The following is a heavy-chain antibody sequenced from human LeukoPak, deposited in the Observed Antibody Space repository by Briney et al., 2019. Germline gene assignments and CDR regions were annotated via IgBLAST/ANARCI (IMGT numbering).Heavy chain of an antibody. D-gene: IGHD4-17*01. Sequence: SETLSLTCTVSGGSINNYYWSWIRHPPGKGLEWIGYIYYRGSTNYNPSLKSRVTFSVDTSKNQFSLKLNSVTAADTAVYYCARGGDYGDLRYFDYWGQGALVTVSS. J-gene: IGHJ4*02. CDR1: GGSINNYY. CDR2: IYYRGST. CDR3: ARGGDYGDLRYFDY. V-gene: IGHV4-59*01.